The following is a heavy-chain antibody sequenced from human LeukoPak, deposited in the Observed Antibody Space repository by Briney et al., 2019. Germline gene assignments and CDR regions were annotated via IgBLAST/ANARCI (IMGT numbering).Heavy chain of an antibody. J-gene: IGHJ6*02. CDR1: GFTFSSYS. Sequence: GSLRLSCAASGFTFSSYSMNWVRQAPGKGLEWVSYISSSSSTIYHADSVKGRFTISRDNAKNSLYLQMNSLRAEDTAVYYCARDSQDSSSWYYYYGMDVWGQGTTVTVSS. CDR3: ARDSQDSSSWYYYYGMDV. V-gene: IGHV3-48*01. CDR2: ISSSSSTI. D-gene: IGHD6-13*01.